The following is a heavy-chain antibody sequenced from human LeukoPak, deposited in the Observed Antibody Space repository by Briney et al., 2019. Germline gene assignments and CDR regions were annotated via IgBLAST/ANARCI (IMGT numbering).Heavy chain of an antibody. D-gene: IGHD2-15*01. CDR1: GFTFSSSA. J-gene: IGHJ4*02. CDR3: ARARNLVFSCSGGSCYPDY. Sequence: GGSLRLSCAVSGFTFSSSAMHWVRQAPGKGLEWVAVISFDGSIKYYADSVKGRFTISRDNSKNTLYLQMNTLRPEDTAVYYCARARNLVFSCSGGSCYPDYWGQGTLVTVSS. V-gene: IGHV3-30*04. CDR2: ISFDGSIK.